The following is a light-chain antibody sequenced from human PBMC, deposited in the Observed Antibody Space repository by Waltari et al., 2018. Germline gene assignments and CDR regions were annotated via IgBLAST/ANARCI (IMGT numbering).Light chain of an antibody. CDR1: QDISNY. CDR2: DAS. V-gene: IGKV1-33*01. J-gene: IGKJ1*01. Sequence: DVKMTQSPSSLSASVGYRVTITCQASQDISNYLNWYQQKPGKAPKLLIYDASNLETGVPSRFSGSGSGTDFTFTISSLQPEDIATYYCQQYDTPWTFGQGTKVEIK. CDR3: QQYDTPWT.